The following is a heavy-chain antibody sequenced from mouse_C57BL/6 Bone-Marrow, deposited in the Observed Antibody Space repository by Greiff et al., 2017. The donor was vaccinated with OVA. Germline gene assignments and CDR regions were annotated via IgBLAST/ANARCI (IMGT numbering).Heavy chain of an antibody. V-gene: IGHV10-1*01. J-gene: IGHJ1*03. CDR1: GFSFNTYA. CDR3: VRQRYSNYDV. D-gene: IGHD2-5*01. Sequence: GGGLVQPKGSLKLSCAASGFSFNTYAMNWVRQAPGKGLEWVARIRSKSNNYATYYADSVKDRFTISRDDSESMLYLQMNNLKTEDTAMYYCVRQRYSNYDVWGTGTTVTVSS. CDR2: IRSKSNNYAT.